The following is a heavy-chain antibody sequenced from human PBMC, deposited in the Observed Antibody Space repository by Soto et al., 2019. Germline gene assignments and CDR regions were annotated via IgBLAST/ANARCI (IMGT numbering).Heavy chain of an antibody. V-gene: IGHV4-30-4*01. CDR1: GGSISGGDYY. Sequence: PAETLSLTCTVSGGSISGGDYYWSWIRQPPGKGLEWIGYIYYSGSTYYNPSLKSRVTISVDTSKNQFSLKLSSVTAADTAVYYCAREGEYCSGGSCYPDDYWGQGTLVTVSS. D-gene: IGHD2-15*01. J-gene: IGHJ4*02. CDR2: IYYSGST. CDR3: AREGEYCSGGSCYPDDY.